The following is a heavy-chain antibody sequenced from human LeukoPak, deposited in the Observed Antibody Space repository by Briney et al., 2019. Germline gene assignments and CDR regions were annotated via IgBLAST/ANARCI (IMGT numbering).Heavy chain of an antibody. Sequence: SETLSLTCAVYGGSFSGYYWSWIRQPPGKGLEWIGEINHSGSTNYNPSLKSRVTISVDTSKNQFSLKLSSVTAADPAVYYCARGSRGGTSRDWGQGTLVTVSS. D-gene: IGHD2-15*01. J-gene: IGHJ4*02. CDR2: INHSGST. CDR1: GGSFSGYY. V-gene: IGHV4-34*01. CDR3: ARGSRGGTSRD.